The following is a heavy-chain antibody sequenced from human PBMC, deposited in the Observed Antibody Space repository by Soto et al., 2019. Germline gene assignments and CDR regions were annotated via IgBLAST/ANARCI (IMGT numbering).Heavy chain of an antibody. J-gene: IGHJ4*02. V-gene: IGHV4-59*01. CDR3: ARQEDTAMAPFDY. Sequence: SETLSLTCTVSGGSISSYYWSWIRQPPGKGLEWIGYIYYSGSTNYNPSLKSRVTISVDTSKNQFSLKLSSVTAADTAVYHCARQEDTAMAPFDYWGQGTLVTVSS. D-gene: IGHD5-18*01. CDR2: IYYSGST. CDR1: GGSISSYY.